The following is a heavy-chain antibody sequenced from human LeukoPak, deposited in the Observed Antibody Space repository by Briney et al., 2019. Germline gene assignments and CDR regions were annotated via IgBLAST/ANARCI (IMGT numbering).Heavy chain of an antibody. CDR2: ISAYNGNT. CDR3: ARSPNAAAAGSGPGDY. V-gene: IGHV1-18*01. J-gene: IGHJ4*02. D-gene: IGHD6-13*01. Sequence: ASVKVSCKASGYTFTSCGISWVRQAPGQGLEWMGWISAYNGNTNYAQKLQGRVTMTTDTSTSTAYMELRSLRSDDTAVYYCARSPNAAAAGSGPGDYWGQGTLVTVSS. CDR1: GYTFTSCG.